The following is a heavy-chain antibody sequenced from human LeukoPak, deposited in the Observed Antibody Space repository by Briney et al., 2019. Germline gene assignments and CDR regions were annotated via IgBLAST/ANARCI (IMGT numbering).Heavy chain of an antibody. CDR1: GFTFSSYA. J-gene: IGHJ4*02. D-gene: IGHD3-10*01. V-gene: IGHV3-23*01. CDR3: AKVGLLWFGEFYYFDY. Sequence: GGSLRLSCAASGFTFSSYAMSWVRQAPGKGLEWVSAISGSGGSTYYADSVKGRFTISGDNSKNTLYLQMNSLRAEDTAVYYCAKVGLLWFGEFYYFDYWGQGTLVTVSS. CDR2: ISGSGGST.